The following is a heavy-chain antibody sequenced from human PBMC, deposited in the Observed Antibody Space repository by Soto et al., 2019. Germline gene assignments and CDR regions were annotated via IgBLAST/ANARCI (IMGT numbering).Heavy chain of an antibody. CDR1: GGSISNHF. J-gene: IGHJ4*02. V-gene: IGHV4-4*07. Sequence: PSETLSLTCTVSGGSISNHFCNWIRQPAGKGLEWIGRIDNSGSTNYNPSLKSRITMSADTSRNQFSLKLNSVTAADTAVYYCARGGQDFWSGPFDYWGQGALVTVSS. D-gene: IGHD3-3*01. CDR2: IDNSGST. CDR3: ARGGQDFWSGPFDY.